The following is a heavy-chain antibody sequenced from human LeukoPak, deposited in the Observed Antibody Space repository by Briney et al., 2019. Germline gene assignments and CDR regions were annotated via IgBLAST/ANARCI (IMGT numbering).Heavy chain of an antibody. J-gene: IGHJ5*02. V-gene: IGHV1-18*01. CDR2: ISTYNGYT. CDR1: GNTFSNYG. D-gene: IGHD3-22*01. CDR3: ARDFRHRYYYDNSGYYWFDP. Sequence: GASVKVSCKASGNTFSNYGISWVRQAPGQGLEWMGWISTYNGYTNYAQKLQGRVIMTTDTSTSTAYMELRSLRSDDTAVYYCARDFRHRYYYDNSGYYWFDPWAREPWSPSPQ.